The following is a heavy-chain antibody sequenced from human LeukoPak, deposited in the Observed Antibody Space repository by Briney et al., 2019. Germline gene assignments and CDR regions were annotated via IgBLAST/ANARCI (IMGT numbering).Heavy chain of an antibody. CDR2: ISYDGSNK. J-gene: IGHJ4*02. V-gene: IGHV3-30*18. Sequence: GGSLRLSCAASGFTFSSYGMHWVRQAPGKGLEWVAVISYDGSNKYYADSVKGRFTISRDNSKNTLYLQMNSLRAEDTAVYYCAKVAYDTYGYYFVSWGQGTLVTVSS. CDR1: GFTFSSYG. CDR3: AKVAYDTYGYYFVS. D-gene: IGHD3-22*01.